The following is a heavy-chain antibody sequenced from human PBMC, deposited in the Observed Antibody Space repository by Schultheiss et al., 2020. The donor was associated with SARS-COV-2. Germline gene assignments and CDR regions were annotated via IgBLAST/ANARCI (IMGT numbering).Heavy chain of an antibody. Sequence: SQTLSLTCAVSGLSVTPYYWGWIRQPPGKGLEWIGSFFHFGNTFYNPSLKSRLTISLDTSKNHFSLNLSSVTAADTAVYYCARHADGHNHFDYWGQGALVTVSS. CDR3: ARHADGHNHFDY. CDR2: FFHFGNT. J-gene: IGHJ4*02. CDR1: GLSVTPYY. V-gene: IGHV4-38-2*01. D-gene: IGHD5-24*01.